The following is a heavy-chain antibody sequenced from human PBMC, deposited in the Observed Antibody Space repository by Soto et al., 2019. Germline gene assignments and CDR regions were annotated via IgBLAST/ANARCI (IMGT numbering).Heavy chain of an antibody. CDR3: ARESWGSYDY. D-gene: IGHD7-27*01. J-gene: IGHJ4*02. CDR2: MAQDGSYK. V-gene: IGHV3-7*03. CDR1: GFTFSTYW. Sequence: GGSLRLSCAASGFTFSTYWMTWVRQAPGKGLEWVATMAQDGSYKNYVDSVKGRFTISRDNARNSLYLQMDSLRADDTAVYYCARESWGSYDYWGQGTLDTVSS.